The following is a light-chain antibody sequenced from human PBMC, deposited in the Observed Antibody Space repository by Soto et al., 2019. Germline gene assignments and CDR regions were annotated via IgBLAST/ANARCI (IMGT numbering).Light chain of an antibody. V-gene: IGKV3-20*01. CDR2: AAS. Sequence: TVLTQSPGPLSLSPGERATLSCRASQSVSTNYLARYQQKPGHAPRLLIYAASTRAAVIPDKFSGSGSGPYMILTISRMVLEDFAVFYCHQYCRSPPTLRQGTMEEIK. J-gene: IGKJ1*01. CDR1: QSVSTNY. CDR3: HQYCRSPPT.